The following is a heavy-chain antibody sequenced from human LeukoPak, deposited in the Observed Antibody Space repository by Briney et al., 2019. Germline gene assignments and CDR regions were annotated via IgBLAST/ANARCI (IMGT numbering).Heavy chain of an antibody. CDR2: ISSSGSTI. CDR3: ARGGYSSGWGFDY. V-gene: IGHV3-48*03. Sequence: GGSLRLSCAASGFTFSSYEMNWVRQAPGKGLEWVSYISSSGSTIYYADSVKGRFTISRDNAKNSLYLQMNSLRAEDTAVYYCARGGYSSGWGFDYWGQGTLVTVSS. CDR1: GFTFSSYE. J-gene: IGHJ4*02. D-gene: IGHD6-19*01.